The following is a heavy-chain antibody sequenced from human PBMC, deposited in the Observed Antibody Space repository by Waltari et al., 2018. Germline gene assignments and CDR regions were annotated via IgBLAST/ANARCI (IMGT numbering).Heavy chain of an antibody. J-gene: IGHJ4*02. D-gene: IGHD2-15*01. Sequence: QLQLQQSGPVLVKPSEALFLTCAVSGDSVTNNFLWNWVRQTPGKGLECIGQIHGRGTTHYSPSLESRVTVSLDTSNNQFSLKLSSATAADTAIYYCARDRGRGLYLDTWGQGTLVTVSP. CDR1: GDSVTNNFL. CDR2: IHGRGTT. V-gene: IGHV4-4*02. CDR3: ARDRGRGLYLDT.